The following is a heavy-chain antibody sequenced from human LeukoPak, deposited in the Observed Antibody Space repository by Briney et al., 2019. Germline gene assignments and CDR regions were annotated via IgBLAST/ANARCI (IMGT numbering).Heavy chain of an antibody. CDR1: GFTVRSYA. D-gene: IGHD6-6*01. CDR2: ISNSGRNT. CDR3: SNWVEGARPSLDY. J-gene: IGHJ4*02. V-gene: IGHV3-23*01. Sequence: SGGSLRLACSASGFTVRSYAMAWVRQAPGTGLGWVSAISNSGRNTYYADSVKGRFTISRDNSKNTLYLEMNSLRAEDTAVYYCSNWVEGARPSLDYWGQGALVTVSS.